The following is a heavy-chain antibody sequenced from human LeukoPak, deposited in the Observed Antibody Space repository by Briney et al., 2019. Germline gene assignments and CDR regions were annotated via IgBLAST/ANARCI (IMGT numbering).Heavy chain of an antibody. CDR1: GYSFTSYW. V-gene: IGHV5-51*01. Sequence: GESLKISCKGSGYSFTSYWIGWVRQMPGKGLEWMGIIYPGDSDTRYSPSFQGQVTISADKSISTAYLQWSSLKASDTAMYYCARVEWLRLREYYFDYWGQGTLVTVSS. J-gene: IGHJ4*02. CDR3: ARVEWLRLREYYFDY. D-gene: IGHD5-12*01. CDR2: IYPGDSDT.